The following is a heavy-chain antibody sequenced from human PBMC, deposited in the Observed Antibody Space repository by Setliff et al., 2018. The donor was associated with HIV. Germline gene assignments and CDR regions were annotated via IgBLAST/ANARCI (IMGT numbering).Heavy chain of an antibody. CDR1: GGSVDGYY. Sequence: SETLSLTCTVSGGSVDGYYWSWIRQPAGEGLEWIGRMYAAGWSNYNPSLESRVTMSVDRSKDQFSLRLTSVSAADTAVYYCARSINGSGSHPLDIWGQGTLVTVSS. CDR3: ARSINGSGSHPLDI. D-gene: IGHD3-10*01. J-gene: IGHJ4*02. CDR2: MYAAGWS. V-gene: IGHV4-4*07.